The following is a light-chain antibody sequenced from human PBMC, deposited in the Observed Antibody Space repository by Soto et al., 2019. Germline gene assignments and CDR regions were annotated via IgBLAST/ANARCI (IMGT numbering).Light chain of an antibody. CDR3: QKFNTAPLT. CDR2: SAS. Sequence: DIQMTQSPSSLSASVGDRVTITCRASQDISVYLAWYQQKPGKVPKLLIYSASTLQSGVPSRFSGSGSGTYFTLTISSLQPEDVATYYCQKFNTAPLTFGQRTRLEIK. J-gene: IGKJ5*01. CDR1: QDISVY. V-gene: IGKV1-27*01.